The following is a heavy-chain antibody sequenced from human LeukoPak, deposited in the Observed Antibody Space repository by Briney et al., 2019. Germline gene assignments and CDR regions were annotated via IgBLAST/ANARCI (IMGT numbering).Heavy chain of an antibody. J-gene: IGHJ4*02. CDR1: GFTFTYAQ. CDR2: IKSETDGGTT. D-gene: IGHD1-26*01. CDR3: TISRSHIDY. Sequence: GGSESLPCAASGFTFTYAQMSWVRQAPGKGLEWVGRIKSETDGGTTAYGSPVKGRFTISRDDSKKTLFLQINTLKTEDTAIYYCTISRSHIDYWGWGTGDTVSS. V-gene: IGHV3-15*01.